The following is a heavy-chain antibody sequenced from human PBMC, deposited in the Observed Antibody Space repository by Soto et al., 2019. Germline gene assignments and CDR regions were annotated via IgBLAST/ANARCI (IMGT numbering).Heavy chain of an antibody. CDR2: ISTHNGNT. CDR3: AREGILGLFDAHDL. J-gene: IGHJ3*01. D-gene: IGHD3-3*01. V-gene: IGHV1-18*04. Sequence: QDQLVQSGAEVKKPGASVKVSCKASVFTSSGISWVRQAPGQRLEWMGWISTHNGNTIYAQKFQGRVIMTMDTSTTTVYMELTSLRPDDTAVYLCAREGILGLFDAHDLWGQGTMVTVSS. CDR1: VFTSSG.